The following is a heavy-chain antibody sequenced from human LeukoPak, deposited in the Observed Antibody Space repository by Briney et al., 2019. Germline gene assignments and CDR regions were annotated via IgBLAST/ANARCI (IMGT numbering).Heavy chain of an antibody. CDR3: ARNQWP. V-gene: IGHV3-7*01. D-gene: IGHD1-14*01. Sequence: GGSLRLSCAASGFTFSSYWMSWVRQAPGRGLEWVANINRDGSEKNYVDSVKGRFTISRDNAKNSLFLQMNSLRDDDTAVYYCARNQWPWGQGTLVTVSS. J-gene: IGHJ5*02. CDR1: GFTFSSYW. CDR2: INRDGSEK.